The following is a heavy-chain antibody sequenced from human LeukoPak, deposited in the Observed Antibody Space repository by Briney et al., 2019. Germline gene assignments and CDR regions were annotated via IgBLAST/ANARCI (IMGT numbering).Heavy chain of an antibody. V-gene: IGHV3-7*01. CDR3: GRLAHNAWYAIDF. CDR1: GFTFNIHW. D-gene: IGHD2-2*01. J-gene: IGHJ4*02. CDR2: ILPDGSQK. Sequence: LGGSLRLSCAASGFTFNIHWMTWVRQAPGKGLEWLANILPDGSQKYYVDSVKGRFTISRDNPKNSLYLQINNLRAEDTAVYYCGRLAHNAWYAIDFWGQGTLVTVSS.